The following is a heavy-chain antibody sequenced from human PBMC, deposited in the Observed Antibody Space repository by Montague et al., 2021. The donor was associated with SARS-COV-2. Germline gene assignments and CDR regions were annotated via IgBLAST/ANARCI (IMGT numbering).Heavy chain of an antibody. CDR1: GGSITGFS. D-gene: IGHD6-6*01. CDR2: VTTSGTT. Sequence: SETLSLTCAVSGGSITGFSWSWVRQPAGKGLEWIGRVTTSGTTNYSPSLRSRVTMSVDTSKNQFSLNLYSVTAADTAIYYCARTPTRPLSLDSWGQGTLVTVSS. J-gene: IGHJ4*02. CDR3: ARTPTRPLSLDS. V-gene: IGHV4-4*07.